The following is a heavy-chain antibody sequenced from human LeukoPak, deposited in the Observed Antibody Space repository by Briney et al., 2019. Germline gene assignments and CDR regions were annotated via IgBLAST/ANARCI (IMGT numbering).Heavy chain of an antibody. CDR3: ARGEKYFDQFPYFDY. V-gene: IGHV1-69*05. Sequence: ASVKLSCKPSGGTFSSYAISWVRQAPGQGLEWMGGIIPIFGTANYAQKFQGRVTITTDESTSTAYMELSSLRSEDTAVYYCARGEKYFDQFPYFDYWGQGTLVTVSS. D-gene: IGHD3-9*01. CDR2: IIPIFGTA. CDR1: GGTFSSYA. J-gene: IGHJ4*02.